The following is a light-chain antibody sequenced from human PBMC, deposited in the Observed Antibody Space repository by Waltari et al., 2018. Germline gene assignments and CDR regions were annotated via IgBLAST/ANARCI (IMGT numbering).Light chain of an antibody. J-gene: IGLJ1*01. CDR1: TSDVGNYDL. CDR3: CSYAGLGTYV. CDR2: EVI. V-gene: IGLV2-23*02. Sequence: QSALTQPASVSGSPGQSITISCTGTTSDVGNYDLVSWYHHHPGKAPKLLICEVIKRPSGVSSRFSGSKSGSTASLTISGLQPEDEADYYCCSYAGLGTYVFGSGTKVTVL.